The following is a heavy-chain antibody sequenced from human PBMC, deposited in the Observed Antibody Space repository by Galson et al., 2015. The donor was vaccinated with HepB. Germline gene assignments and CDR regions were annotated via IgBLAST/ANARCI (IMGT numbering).Heavy chain of an antibody. CDR2: IYPGDSDT. D-gene: IGHD3-22*01. CDR1: GYSFTSYW. J-gene: IGHJ4*02. Sequence: QSGAEVKKPGESLKISCKGSGYSFTSYWIGWVRQMPGKGLEWMGIIYPGDSDTRYSPSFQGQVTISADKSISTAYLQWSSLKASDTAMYYCARLKYLNYYDSSGYYRTLEGADYWGQGTLVTVSS. CDR3: ARLKYLNYYDSSGYYRTLEGADY. V-gene: IGHV5-51*03.